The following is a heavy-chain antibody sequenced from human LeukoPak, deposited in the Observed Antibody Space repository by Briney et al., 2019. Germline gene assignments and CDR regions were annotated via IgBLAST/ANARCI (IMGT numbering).Heavy chain of an antibody. D-gene: IGHD2-2*01. CDR3: ARDMGYCSSTSCYRIDYYYYYGMDV. Sequence: GSSVKVSCKASGGTFSSYTISWVRQAPGQGLEWMGRIISILGIANYAQKFQGRVTITADKSTSTAYMELSSLRSEDTAVYYCARDMGYCSSTSCYRIDYYYYYGMDVWGQGTTVTVSS. V-gene: IGHV1-69*04. J-gene: IGHJ6*02. CDR1: GGTFSSYT. CDR2: IISILGIA.